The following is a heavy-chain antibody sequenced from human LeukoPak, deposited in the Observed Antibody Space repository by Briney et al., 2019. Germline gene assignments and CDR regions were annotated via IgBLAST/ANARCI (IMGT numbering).Heavy chain of an antibody. J-gene: IGHJ4*02. Sequence: ASVKVSCKASGYTFTSYGISWVRQAPGQGLEWMGWINAYNGNTNYAQKLQGRVTITTDTSTSTAYMELRSLRSDDTAVDYCARDPRGWYVEYFDYWGQGTLVTVSS. CDR1: GYTFTSYG. CDR2: INAYNGNT. CDR3: ARDPRGWYVEYFDY. D-gene: IGHD6-19*01. V-gene: IGHV1-18*01.